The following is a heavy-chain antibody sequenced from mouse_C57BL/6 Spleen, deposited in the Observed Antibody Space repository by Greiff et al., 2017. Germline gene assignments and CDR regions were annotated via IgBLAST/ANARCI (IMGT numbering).Heavy chain of an antibody. CDR3: ARRDYGSSYDY. D-gene: IGHD1-1*01. J-gene: IGHJ2*01. CDR2: ISSGGSYT. V-gene: IGHV5-6*03. Sequence: EVKLVESGGGLVKPGGSLKLSCAASGFTFSSYGMSWVRQTPDKRLEWVATISSGGSYTYYPDRVKGRFTISRDNAKNTLYLQMSSLKAEDTAMYCCARRDYGSSYDYWGQGTTLTVSS. CDR1: GFTFSSYG.